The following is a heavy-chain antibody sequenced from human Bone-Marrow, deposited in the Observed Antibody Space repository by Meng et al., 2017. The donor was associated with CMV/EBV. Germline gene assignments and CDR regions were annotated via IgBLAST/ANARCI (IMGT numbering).Heavy chain of an antibody. CDR1: GDSVSSGSYQ. J-gene: IGHJ4*02. CDR3: ARLVWLRFFDY. CDR2: ISYSGNT. V-gene: IGHV4-61*01. D-gene: IGHD5-12*01. Sequence: GSLRLSCTVSGDSVSSGSYQWSWIRQPLGTELEWIGYISYSGNTIYNPSLKSRVTISLDMSKNQFSLKLHSVTAADTAVYYCARLVWLRFFDYWGQGTLVTVSS.